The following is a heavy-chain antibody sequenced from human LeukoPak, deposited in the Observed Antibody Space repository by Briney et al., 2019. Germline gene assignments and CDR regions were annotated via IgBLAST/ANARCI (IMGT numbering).Heavy chain of an antibody. CDR1: GGSFSGYY. CDR3: ARGLRNYGNDY. D-gene: IGHD4-17*01. V-gene: IGHV4-34*01. J-gene: IGHJ4*02. CDR2: INHSGST. Sequence: SETLSLTCAVYGGSFSGYYWSWIRQPPGKGLEWIGEINHSGSTNYNPSLKSRVTISVDTSKNQFSLKLSSVTAADTAVYYCARGLRNYGNDYWGQGTLATVSS.